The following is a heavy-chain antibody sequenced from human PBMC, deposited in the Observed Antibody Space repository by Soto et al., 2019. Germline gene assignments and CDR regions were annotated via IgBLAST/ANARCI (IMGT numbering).Heavy chain of an antibody. Sequence: SETLSLTCTVSGGSLNSEHYHWTWIRQAPGKGLEWIGYIHYTGSVRYNPSLQSRITMSVDTSKNLFSLNLSSVTAADTAVYFCVREDDGGDSDYYGLDVWGQGTMVTVSS. D-gene: IGHD2-21*02. CDR1: GGSLNSEHYH. V-gene: IGHV4-30-4*01. CDR2: IHYTGSV. J-gene: IGHJ6*02. CDR3: VREDDGGDSDYYGLDV.